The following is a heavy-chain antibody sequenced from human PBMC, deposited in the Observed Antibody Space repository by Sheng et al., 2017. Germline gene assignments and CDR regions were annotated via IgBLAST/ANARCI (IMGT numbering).Heavy chain of an antibody. CDR1: GGSISSYY. Sequence: QVQLQESGPGLVKPSETLSLTCTVSGGSISSYYWSWIRQPPGKGLEWIGYIYYSGSTNYNPSLKSRVTISVDTSKNQFSLKLSSVTAADTAVYYCARIKQLWLPFAFDIWGQGTMVTVSS. D-gene: IGHD5-18*01. CDR3: ARIKQLWLPFAFDI. J-gene: IGHJ3*02. V-gene: IGHV4-59*01. CDR2: IYYSGST.